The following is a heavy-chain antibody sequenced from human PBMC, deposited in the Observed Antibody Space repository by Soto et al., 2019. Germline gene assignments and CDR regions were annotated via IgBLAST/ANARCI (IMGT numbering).Heavy chain of an antibody. CDR3: ARDQPYFGRDSYYVLGYWYFDL. V-gene: IGHV3-48*01. D-gene: IGHD2-21*02. J-gene: IGHJ2*01. CDR1: GFTFSTYS. Sequence: GGSLRLSCAASGFTFSTYSMNWVRQAPGKGLEWVSYISSSSSTIFYTDSVKGRFTVSRDNAKNSLYLQMNSLRAEDTAVYYCARDQPYFGRDSYYVLGYWYFDLWGRGTPVTVSS. CDR2: ISSSSSTI.